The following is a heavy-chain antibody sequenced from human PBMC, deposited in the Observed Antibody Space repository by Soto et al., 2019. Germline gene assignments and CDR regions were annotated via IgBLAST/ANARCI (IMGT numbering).Heavy chain of an antibody. V-gene: IGHV4-39*01. CDR2: IYFSGST. Sequence: SETLSLTCTVSGGSISSSSYYWGWIRQPPGKGLEWIGGIYFSGSTYYNPSLKSRVTISVDTSKNQFSLKLSSVTAADTAVYYCGVYDFWSGPNYGMDVWGQGTTVTVSS. D-gene: IGHD3-3*01. CDR1: GGSISSSSYY. J-gene: IGHJ6*02. CDR3: GVYDFWSGPNYGMDV.